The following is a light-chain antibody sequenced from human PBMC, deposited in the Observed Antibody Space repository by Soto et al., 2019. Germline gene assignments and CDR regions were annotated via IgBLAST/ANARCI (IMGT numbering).Light chain of an antibody. CDR1: SSDVGGYNY. V-gene: IGLV2-14*01. CDR2: DVS. Sequence: QLVLTQPASVSGSPGQSITISCTGTSSDVGGYNYVSWYQQHPGKAPKLMIYDVSNRPLGVSNRFSGSKSGNTASLTISGLQAEDEADYYCSSYTSSSTLLYVFGTGTKVTVL. CDR3: SSYTSSSTLLYV. J-gene: IGLJ1*01.